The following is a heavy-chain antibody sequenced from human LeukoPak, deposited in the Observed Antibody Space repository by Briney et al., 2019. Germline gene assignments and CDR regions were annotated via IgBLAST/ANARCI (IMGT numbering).Heavy chain of an antibody. CDR1: GFTFGDYA. CDR3: TLGAAAGTNRDY. CDR2: IRSKAYGGTT. Sequence: GRSLRLSCTASGFTFGDYAMSWVRQAPGKGLEWVGFIRSKAYGGTTEYAASVKGRFTISRDDSKSIAYLQMNSLKTEDTAVYYCTLGAAAGTNRDYWGQGTLVTVSS. V-gene: IGHV3-49*04. J-gene: IGHJ4*02. D-gene: IGHD6-13*01.